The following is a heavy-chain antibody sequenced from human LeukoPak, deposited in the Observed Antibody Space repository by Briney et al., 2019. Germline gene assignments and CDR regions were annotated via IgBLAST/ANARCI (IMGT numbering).Heavy chain of an antibody. D-gene: IGHD5-12*01. CDR3: ARDKVANDY. Sequence: ETLSLTCSVSGAFISNHHWSWIRQPAGKGLEWIGRVYSSGDTTYNPSLKSRVTISVDKSKSQFSLRLTSVTAADTAVYYCARDKVANDYWGQGTLVTVAS. CDR2: VYSSGDT. CDR1: GAFISNHH. J-gene: IGHJ4*02. V-gene: IGHV4-4*07.